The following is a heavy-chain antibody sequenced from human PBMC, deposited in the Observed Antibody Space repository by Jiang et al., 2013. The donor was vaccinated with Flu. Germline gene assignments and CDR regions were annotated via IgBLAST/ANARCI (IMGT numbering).Heavy chain of an antibody. J-gene: IGHJ3*02. CDR1: GYSISSGYY. CDR3: ARDLSSYYFDSSALYDAFDI. V-gene: IGHV4-38-2*02. Sequence: GPGLVKPSETLSLTCDVSGYSISSGYYWGWIRQPPGKGLEWIGSIYHSGSSYYNPSLKSRVTISVDTSKNQFSLRLSSVTAADTAVYYCARDLSSYYFDSSALYDAFDIWGQGTKVTVSS. D-gene: IGHD3-22*01. CDR2: IYHSGSS.